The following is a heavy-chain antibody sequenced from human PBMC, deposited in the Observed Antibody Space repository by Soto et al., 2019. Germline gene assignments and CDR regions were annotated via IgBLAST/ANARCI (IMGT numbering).Heavy chain of an antibody. CDR3: ARSGNGYDFSPLDY. CDR1: GYSFTSYG. J-gene: IGHJ4*02. CDR2: NSNHNGNT. Sequence: QVQLVQSGAELGKPGASVKVSCKATGYSFTSYGFTWVRQAPGQGLEWMGWNSNHNGNTNYAQKLQGRVTLTTDTSTSTAYMEIESLTSDDTAMYYCARSGNGYDFSPLDYWGQGTLVTVSS. D-gene: IGHD5-12*01. V-gene: IGHV1-18*01.